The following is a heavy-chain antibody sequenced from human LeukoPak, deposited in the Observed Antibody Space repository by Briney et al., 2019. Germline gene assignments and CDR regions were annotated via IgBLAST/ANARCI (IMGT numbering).Heavy chain of an antibody. CDR2: IYHDGST. CDR3: ASNGYYCIEF. Sequence: PSETLSLTCAVSGDSMSCTNWGSWVRQSPGKGLEWIGEIYHDGSTNYNPSLQSRVSISVDRSKRQFSLRLTSVTAADTAVYYCASNGYYCIEFWGNGTTATVSS. J-gene: IGHJ6*03. CDR1: GDSMSCTNW. D-gene: IGHD2-8*01. V-gene: IGHV4-4*02.